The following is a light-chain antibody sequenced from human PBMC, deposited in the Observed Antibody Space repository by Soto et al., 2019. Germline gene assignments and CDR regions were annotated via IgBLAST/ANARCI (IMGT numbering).Light chain of an antibody. J-gene: IGKJ5*01. CDR2: DAS. V-gene: IGKV3-11*01. CDR3: QQRSNWPPG. Sequence: EIVLTQSPATLSFSPGERATLSCMPSQSVSANNLAWYQQKPGQAPRLLIYDASNRATGIPARFSGSGSGTDFTLTISSLEPEDFAVYYCQQRSNWPPGFGQGTRLEIK. CDR1: QSVSANN.